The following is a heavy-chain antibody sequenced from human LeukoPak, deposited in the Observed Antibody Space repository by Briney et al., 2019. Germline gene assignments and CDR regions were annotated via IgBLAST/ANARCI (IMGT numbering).Heavy chain of an antibody. Sequence: GSLRLSCAASGFTFSTYWMSWVRQAPGKGLEWVANIHQDGNEKYYVDSVKGRFTISRDNAKNSLHLQMNSLRAEDTAVYYCARGDKFSGDYWGQGTLVTVSS. CDR3: ARGDKFSGDY. CDR1: GFTFSTYW. V-gene: IGHV3-7*04. D-gene: IGHD2-15*01. J-gene: IGHJ4*02. CDR2: IHQDGNEK.